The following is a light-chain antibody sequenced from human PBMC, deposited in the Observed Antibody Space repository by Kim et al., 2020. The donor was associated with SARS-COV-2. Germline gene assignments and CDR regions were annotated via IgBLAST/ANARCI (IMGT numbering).Light chain of an antibody. CDR2: AAS. CDR3: QKYNSAPLFT. CDR1: QSISSY. Sequence: DIQMTQSPSSLSASVGDRVTITCRASQSISSYLNWYQQKPGKVPKLLIYAASTLQSGVPSRFSGSGSGTDFTLTISSLQPEDVATYYCQKYNSAPLFTIGPGTKVDIK. J-gene: IGKJ3*01. V-gene: IGKV1-27*01.